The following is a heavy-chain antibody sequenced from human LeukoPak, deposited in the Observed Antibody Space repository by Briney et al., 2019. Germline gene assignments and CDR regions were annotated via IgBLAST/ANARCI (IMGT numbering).Heavy chain of an antibody. CDR2: ISSTSSSR. V-gene: IGHV3-48*01. CDR1: EFTFSSYA. CDR3: ARDGNSPEYYLDF. D-gene: IGHD5-18*01. J-gene: IGHJ4*03. Sequence: PGGSLRLSCAASEFTFSSYAMNWVRQAPGKGLEWVSYISSTSSSRYYADSLKGRFTISRDNARNSLYLQMNSLRAEDTAVYYCARDGNSPEYYLDFWGQGTLVTVSS.